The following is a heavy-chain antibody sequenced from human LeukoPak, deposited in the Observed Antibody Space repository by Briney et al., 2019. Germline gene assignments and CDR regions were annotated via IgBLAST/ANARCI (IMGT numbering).Heavy chain of an antibody. J-gene: IGHJ3*02. V-gene: IGHV1-2*02. Sequence: ASVKVSCKASGYTFTGYYMHWVRQAPGQGLEWMGWINPNSGGTNYAQKFQGRVTMTRDTSISTAYMELSRLRSDDTAVYYCAREGVSPPRPRDAFDIWGQGTMVTVSS. CDR1: GYTFTGYY. CDR2: INPNSGGT. CDR3: AREGVSPPRPRDAFDI.